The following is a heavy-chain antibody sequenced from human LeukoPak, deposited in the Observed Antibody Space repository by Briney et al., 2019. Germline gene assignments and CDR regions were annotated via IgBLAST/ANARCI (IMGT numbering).Heavy chain of an antibody. J-gene: IGHJ4*02. CDR1: GYTFTGYY. CDR2: INPNSGGT. Sequence: ASVKVSCKASGYTFTGYYMHWVRQAPGQGLEWMGWINPNSGGTNYAQKFQGRVTMTRDTSISTAYMELSRLRSDDTAVYYCARDRSGWYRPFDYWGQGTPVTVSS. D-gene: IGHD6-19*01. CDR3: ARDRSGWYRPFDY. V-gene: IGHV1-2*02.